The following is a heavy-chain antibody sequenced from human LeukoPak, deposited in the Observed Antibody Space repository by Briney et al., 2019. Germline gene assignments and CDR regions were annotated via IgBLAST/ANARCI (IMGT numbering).Heavy chain of an antibody. CDR3: ARSEGGEFPIGHY. CDR1: GGSIISSSSSSYY. Sequence: SETLSLTCTVSGGSIISSSSSSYYWGWIRQPPGKGLEWVGAIYYSGSTYYNPSLKSRVTISVDTSKSQFSLKLSSVTAADTAVYYCARSEGGEFPIGHYWGQGTLVTVSS. V-gene: IGHV4-39*01. CDR2: IYYSGST. J-gene: IGHJ4*02. D-gene: IGHD3-10*01.